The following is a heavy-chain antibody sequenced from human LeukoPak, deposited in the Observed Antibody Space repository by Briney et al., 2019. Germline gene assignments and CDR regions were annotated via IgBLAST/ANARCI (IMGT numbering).Heavy chain of an antibody. CDR3: ARAEEVATFFLCC. CDR2: IYYSGST. V-gene: IGHV4-59*01. Sequence: SETLSLTCTVSGGSISSYYWSWIRQPPGKGLEWIGYIYYSGSTNYNPSLKSRVTISVDTSKNQFSLKLSSVTAADTAVYYCARAEEVATFFLCCWGKGALVTASS. J-gene: IGHJ4*02. D-gene: IGHD5-24*01. CDR1: GGSISSYY.